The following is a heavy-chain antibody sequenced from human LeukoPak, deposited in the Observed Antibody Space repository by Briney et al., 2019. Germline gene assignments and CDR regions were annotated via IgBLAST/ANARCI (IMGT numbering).Heavy chain of an antibody. CDR1: GGTFSSYA. CDR3: ARGIYCSGGSCNLFDY. V-gene: IGHV1-69*05. D-gene: IGHD2-15*01. Sequence: SVKVSCKASGGTFSSYAIRWLRQAPGQGLEWMGGIIPIFGTANYAQKFQGRVTITTDESTSTAYMELSSLRSEDTAVYYCARGIYCSGGSCNLFDYWGQGTLVTVSS. J-gene: IGHJ4*02. CDR2: IIPIFGTA.